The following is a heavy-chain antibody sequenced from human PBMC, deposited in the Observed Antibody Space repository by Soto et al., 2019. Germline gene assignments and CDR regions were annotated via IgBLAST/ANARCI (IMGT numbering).Heavy chain of an antibody. Sequence: SETLSLTCTVSGGSVSSGSYYWSWIRQPPGKGLEWIGYIYYSGSTNYNPSPKSRVTISVDTSKNQFSLKLSSVTAADTAVYYCAREYRGGYYPFDYWGQGTLVTVSS. CDR1: GGSVSSGSYY. CDR3: AREYRGGYYPFDY. V-gene: IGHV4-61*01. J-gene: IGHJ4*02. CDR2: IYYSGST. D-gene: IGHD1-26*01.